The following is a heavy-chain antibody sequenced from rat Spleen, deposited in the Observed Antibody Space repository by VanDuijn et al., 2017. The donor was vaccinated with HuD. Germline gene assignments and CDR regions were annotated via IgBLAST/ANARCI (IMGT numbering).Heavy chain of an antibody. V-gene: IGHV5-31*01. CDR1: GFTFNNYW. CDR2: ITNASGRT. Sequence: EVQLVESGGGLVQPGGSLKLSCVASGFTFNNYWMTWIRQAPGRGLEWVASITNASGRTYYSDFVKGRFTVSRDNAKSTLYLQMDSLRSEDTATYYCARHYSSYFDYWGQGVMVTVSS. J-gene: IGHJ2*01. D-gene: IGHD1-2*01. CDR3: ARHYSSYFDY.